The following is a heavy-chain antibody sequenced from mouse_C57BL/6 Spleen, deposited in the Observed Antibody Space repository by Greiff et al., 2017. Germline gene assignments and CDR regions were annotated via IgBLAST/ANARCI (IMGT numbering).Heavy chain of an antibody. CDR2: ISSGGDYI. Sequence: EVKLVESGEGLVKPGGSLKLSCAASGFTFSSYAMSWVRQTPEKRLEWVAYISSGGDYIYYADIVKGRFTISRDNARNTLYLQMSSLKSEDTAMYYCTRDDYGSSFAWLAYWGQGTLVTVSA. D-gene: IGHD1-1*01. V-gene: IGHV5-9-1*02. CDR3: TRDDYGSSFAWLAY. J-gene: IGHJ3*01. CDR1: GFTFSSYA.